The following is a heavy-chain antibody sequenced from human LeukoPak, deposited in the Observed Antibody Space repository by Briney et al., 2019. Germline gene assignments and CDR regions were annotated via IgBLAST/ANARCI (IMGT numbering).Heavy chain of an antibody. J-gene: IGHJ4*02. CDR3: ARRSIDIVVVPAAHNFDY. Sequence: SETLSLTCPVSGGSISSSSYYWGWIRQPPGKGLEWIGSIYYSGSTYYNPSLKSRVTISVDTSKNQFSLKLSSVTAADTAVYYCARRSIDIVVVPAAHNFDYWGQGTLVTVSS. CDR2: IYYSGST. CDR1: GGSISSSSYY. D-gene: IGHD2-2*01. V-gene: IGHV4-39*01.